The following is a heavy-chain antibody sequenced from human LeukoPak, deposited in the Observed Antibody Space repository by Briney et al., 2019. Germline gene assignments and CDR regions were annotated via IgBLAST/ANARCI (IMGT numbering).Heavy chain of an antibody. CDR2: IKQDGSEK. D-gene: IGHD3-3*01. V-gene: IGHV3-7*03. CDR1: GLTFRTHW. CDR3: ARGLEWPGKPTLVSDY. Sequence: GGSLRLSCAASGLTFRTHWMSWFRQAPGKGLEWVANIKQDGSEKYFVDSVKGRFTISRDNAKNSLGLQMNSLRVEDTAVYYCARGLEWPGKPTLVSDYWGQGTLVTVSS. J-gene: IGHJ4*02.